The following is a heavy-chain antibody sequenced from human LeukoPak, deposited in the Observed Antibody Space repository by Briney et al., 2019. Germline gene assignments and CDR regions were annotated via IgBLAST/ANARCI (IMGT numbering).Heavy chain of an antibody. CDR3: AKRRYSDTDLRAFDI. J-gene: IGHJ3*02. Sequence: GASLRLSCAASGFTFTNYHMDWVRQPPGKGLEWVSFLSSSSDYISYADSVKGRFTISRDNAKNSLFLQMNSLRAEDTAIYYCAKRRYSDTDLRAFDIWGQGTMVTVSS. D-gene: IGHD5-12*01. CDR2: LSSSSDYI. CDR1: GFTFTNYH. V-gene: IGHV3-21*01.